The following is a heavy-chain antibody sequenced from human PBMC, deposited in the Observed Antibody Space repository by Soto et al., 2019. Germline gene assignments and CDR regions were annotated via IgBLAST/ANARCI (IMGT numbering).Heavy chain of an antibody. V-gene: IGHV4-59*01. J-gene: IGHJ4*02. D-gene: IGHD3-10*01. CDR2: IYYSGST. CDR3: ARDRGDYYFDY. Sequence: SETLSLTCTVSGGSISSYYWSWIRQPPGKGLEWIGYIYYSGSTNYNPSLKSRVTISVDTSKNQFSLKLSSVTAADTAVYYCARDRGDYYFDYWGQGTLVTVS. CDR1: GGSISSYY.